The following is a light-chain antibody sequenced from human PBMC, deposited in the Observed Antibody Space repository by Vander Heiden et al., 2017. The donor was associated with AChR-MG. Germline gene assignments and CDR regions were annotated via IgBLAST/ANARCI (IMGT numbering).Light chain of an antibody. CDR2: RAS. V-gene: IGKV3-15*01. J-gene: IGKJ1*01. CDR1: QSVSYI. Sequence: EIVMTQSPAILSVSPGDRPTLSCRASQSVSYIVGWHQKKPGQAPRLLIYRASTRATDIPPRFSGRGSETEFTLTISSLQSEDFAAYYCQQYNHRPSFGQGTKVEIK. CDR3: QQYNHRPS.